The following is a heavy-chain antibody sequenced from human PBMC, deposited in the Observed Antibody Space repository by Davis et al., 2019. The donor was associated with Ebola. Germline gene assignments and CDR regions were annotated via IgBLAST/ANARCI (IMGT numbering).Heavy chain of an antibody. D-gene: IGHD4-17*01. J-gene: IGHJ4*02. CDR3: ARGNGDPFDY. Sequence: SETLSLTCAVSGGSISSSNWWSWVRQPPGKGLEWLGYIYYSGSTYYNPSLKSRVTISVDTSKNQFSLKLSSVTAADTAVYYCARGNGDPFDYWGQGTLVTVSS. V-gene: IGHV4-30-4*01. CDR1: GGSISSSNW. CDR2: IYYSGST.